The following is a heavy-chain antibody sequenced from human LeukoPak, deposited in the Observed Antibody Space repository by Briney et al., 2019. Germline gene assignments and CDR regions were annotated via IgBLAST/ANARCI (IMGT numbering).Heavy chain of an antibody. Sequence: SETLSLTCTVSGGSISSHYWSLIRRPPGKGLEWIGYIYYDGSTRYNPSLKSRITISVDTSKNQFSLKLSSVTAADTAVYYCARGGDWFDSWGQGTLVTVSA. V-gene: IGHV4-59*11. CDR2: IYYDGST. CDR3: ARGGDWFDS. D-gene: IGHD1-26*01. CDR1: GGSISSHY. J-gene: IGHJ5*01.